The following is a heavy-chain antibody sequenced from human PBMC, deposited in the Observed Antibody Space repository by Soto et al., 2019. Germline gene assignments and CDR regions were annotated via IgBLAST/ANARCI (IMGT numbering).Heavy chain of an antibody. V-gene: IGHV4-59*01. CDR3: ARGGSYGDFFDY. D-gene: IGHD4-17*01. J-gene: IGHJ4*02. CDR2: IYYTGST. CDR1: GGSISSNY. Sequence: LSLTCTVSGGSISSNYWTWIRQSPGKGLEWIGYIYYTGSTKYNPSLKSRVTISLDTSKNQFSLRLTSVTSADTAVYYCARGGSYGDFFDYWGQGAQVTVSS.